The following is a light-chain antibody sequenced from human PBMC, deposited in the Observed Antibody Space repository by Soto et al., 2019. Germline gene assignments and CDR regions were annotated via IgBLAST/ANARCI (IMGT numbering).Light chain of an antibody. CDR1: QSVSSW. CDR3: QQYYTFSGT. V-gene: IGKV1-5*01. Sequence: DIQMTQSPSTLSASVGDRVTITCRASQSVSSWLAWYQQKPGEAPKLLIYDASALQRGVPSRFSGSGSGTKFTLTIGSLQPDDFATYYCQQYYTFSGTFGPGTKVDIK. J-gene: IGKJ1*01. CDR2: DAS.